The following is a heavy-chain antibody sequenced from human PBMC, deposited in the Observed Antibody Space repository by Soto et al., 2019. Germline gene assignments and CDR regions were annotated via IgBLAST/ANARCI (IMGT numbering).Heavy chain of an antibody. Sequence: EVQLLESGGGLVQPGGSLRLSCAASGFTFSSYSMNWVRQAPGKGLEWVSYISSSSSTIYYADSVKGRFTISRDNAKNSLYLQMNGLKDEDTDVYYCARVKWELGGDYWGQGTLVTVSS. V-gene: IGHV3-48*02. J-gene: IGHJ4*02. D-gene: IGHD1-26*01. CDR1: GFTFSSYS. CDR2: ISSSSSTI. CDR3: ARVKWELGGDY.